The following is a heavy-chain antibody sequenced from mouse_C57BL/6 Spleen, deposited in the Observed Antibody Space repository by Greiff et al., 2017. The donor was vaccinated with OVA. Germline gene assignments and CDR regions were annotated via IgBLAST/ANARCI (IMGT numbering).Heavy chain of an antibody. CDR2: INPYNGDT. D-gene: IGHD1-1*01. CDR3: GRRSPCSRYGYFDV. Sequence: VQLKESGPELVKPGDSVKISCTASGYSFTGYFMNWVMQRHGKSLEWIGRINPYNGDTFSNQKFKGKATLTVDKSSSQANMELRSLTSDDATVYYCGRRSPCSRYGYFDVWGTGTTVTVSS. CDR1: GYSFTGYF. J-gene: IGHJ1*03. V-gene: IGHV1-20*01.